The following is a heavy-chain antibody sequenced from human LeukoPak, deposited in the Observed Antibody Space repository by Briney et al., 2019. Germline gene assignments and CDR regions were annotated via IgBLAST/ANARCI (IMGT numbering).Heavy chain of an antibody. D-gene: IGHD3-10*01. CDR1: GYTFTGYY. CDR3: AREDGSGSYYSH. V-gene: IGHV1-2*02. CDR2: INPNSGGT. Sequence: ASVKVSCKASGYTFTGYYMHWVRQAPGQGLEWMGWINPNSGGTNYAQKFQGRVTMTRDTSISTAYMELSRLRSDDTAVYYCAREDGSGSYYSHWGQGTLVTVSS. J-gene: IGHJ4*02.